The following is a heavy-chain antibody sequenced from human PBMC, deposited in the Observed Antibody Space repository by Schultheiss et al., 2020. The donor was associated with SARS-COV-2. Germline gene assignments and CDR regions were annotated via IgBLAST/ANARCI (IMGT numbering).Heavy chain of an antibody. Sequence: SETLSLTCDVSGFSISSGYYWGWIRQPPGKGLEWIGSIYHSGSTYYIPSLKSRVTISVDTSKNQFSLKLSSVTAADTAVYYCARDRYGMDVWGQGTTVTVSS. CDR3: ARDRYGMDV. V-gene: IGHV4-38-2*02. J-gene: IGHJ6*02. CDR2: IYHSGST. CDR1: GFSISSGYY.